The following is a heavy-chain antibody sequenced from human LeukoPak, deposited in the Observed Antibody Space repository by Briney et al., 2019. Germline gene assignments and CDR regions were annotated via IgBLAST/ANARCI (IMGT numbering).Heavy chain of an antibody. J-gene: IGHJ4*02. V-gene: IGHV4-38-2*02. Sequence: PETPSLTCTVSGYSISSTYYWGWIRQPPGKGLEWVGSVFHSGNTYYNPSLKSRLTISADTSKNQFSLTLTSVTAADTAVYYCARDRSVGVLPAPPFDFWGQGTLVTVSS. CDR1: GYSISSTYY. D-gene: IGHD6-6*01. CDR3: ARDRSVGVLPAPPFDF. CDR2: VFHSGNT.